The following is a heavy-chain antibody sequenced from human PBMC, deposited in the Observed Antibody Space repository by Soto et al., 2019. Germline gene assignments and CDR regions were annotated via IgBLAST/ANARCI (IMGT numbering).Heavy chain of an antibody. Sequence: GGSLRLSCAASGFTVSSNYMSWVRQAPGKGLEWVSVIYSGGSTYYADSVKGRFTISRDNSKNTLYLQMNSLRAEDTAVYYCARERGNSIAARVFDYFGPGTLVTVSS. CDR1: GFTVSSNY. D-gene: IGHD6-6*01. CDR2: IYSGGST. V-gene: IGHV3-53*01. CDR3: ARERGNSIAARVFDY. J-gene: IGHJ4*02.